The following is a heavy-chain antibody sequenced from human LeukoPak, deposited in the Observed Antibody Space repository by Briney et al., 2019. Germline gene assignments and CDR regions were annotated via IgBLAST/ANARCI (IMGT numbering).Heavy chain of an antibody. CDR2: IYHSGST. V-gene: IGHV4-30-2*01. D-gene: IGHD3-22*01. Sequence: SQTLSLTCAVSGGSISSGGYSWSWIRQPPGKGLEWIGYIYHSGSTYYNPSLKSRVTISVDRSKNQFSLKLSSVTAADTAVYYCARAGEYYYDNSGYYPNDAFDIWGQGTMVTVSS. CDR3: ARAGEYYYDNSGYYPNDAFDI. CDR1: GGSISSGGYS. J-gene: IGHJ3*02.